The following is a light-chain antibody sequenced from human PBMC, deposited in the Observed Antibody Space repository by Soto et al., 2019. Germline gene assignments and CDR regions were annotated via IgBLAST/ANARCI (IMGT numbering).Light chain of an antibody. Sequence: DIQMTQSPSSVSASVGERVTITCRASQDINNWLAWYQQKPGKAPKLLIYAASTLQSGVPSMFSGSGSGTDFTLTISSLQPEDFATYSCQQANSFQLTCGGGTRVEIK. CDR2: AAS. J-gene: IGKJ4*02. CDR1: QDINNW. CDR3: QQANSFQLT. V-gene: IGKV1-12*01.